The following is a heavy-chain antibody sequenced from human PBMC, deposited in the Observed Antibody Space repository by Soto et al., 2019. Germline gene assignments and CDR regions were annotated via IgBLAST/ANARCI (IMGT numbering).Heavy chain of an antibody. CDR1: GGSISSSSYS. J-gene: IGHJ4*02. CDR3: AEGFGYCSSSSCYAASSFDN. CDR2: IYYSGST. V-gene: IGHV4-39*01. D-gene: IGHD2-2*03. Sequence: SETLSLTCTVSGGSISSSSYSWGWIRQPPGKGLEWIGSIYYSGSTYYNPSLKSRVTISVDTSKNQFSLKLSSVTAADTAVYYCAEGFGYCSSSSCYAASSFDNWGQGTLVTVS.